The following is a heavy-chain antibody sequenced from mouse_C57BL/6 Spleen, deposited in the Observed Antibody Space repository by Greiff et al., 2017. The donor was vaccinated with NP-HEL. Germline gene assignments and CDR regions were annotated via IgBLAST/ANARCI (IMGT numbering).Heavy chain of an antibody. Sequence: VQLQQPGTELVKPGASVKLSCKASGYTFTSYWMHWVKQRPGQGLEWIGNINPSNGGTNYNEKFKSKATLTVDKSSSTAYMQLSSLTSEDSAVYYCARQGGYYPWYFDVWGTGTTVTVSS. CDR1: GYTFTSYW. CDR3: ARQGGYYPWYFDV. J-gene: IGHJ1*03. CDR2: INPSNGGT. V-gene: IGHV1-53*01. D-gene: IGHD2-3*01.